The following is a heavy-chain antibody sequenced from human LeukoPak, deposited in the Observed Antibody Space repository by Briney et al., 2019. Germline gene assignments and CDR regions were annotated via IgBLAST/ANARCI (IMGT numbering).Heavy chain of an antibody. CDR1: GYSISSGYY. D-gene: IGHD4-17*01. J-gene: IGHJ4*02. V-gene: IGHV4-38-2*02. CDR2: INHSGST. CDR3: ASDVYGDYSDY. Sequence: SETLSLICTVSGYSISSGYYWGWVRQPPGKGLEWIGEINHSGSTNYNPSLKSRVTISVDTSKNQFSLKLSSVTAADTAVYYCASDVYGDYSDYWGQGTLVTVSS.